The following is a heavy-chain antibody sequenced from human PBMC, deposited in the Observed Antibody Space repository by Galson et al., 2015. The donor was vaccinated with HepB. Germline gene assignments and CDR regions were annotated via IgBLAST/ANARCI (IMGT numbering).Heavy chain of an antibody. J-gene: IGHJ4*02. CDR2: ISSSSSTI. Sequence: SLRLSCAASGFTFSSYSMNWVRQAPGKGLEWVSYISSSSSTIYYADSVKGRFTISRDNAKNSLYLQMNSLRAEDTAVYYCARDSYSSSSSPFDYWGQGTLVTVSS. D-gene: IGHD6-6*01. CDR3: ARDSYSSSSSPFDY. V-gene: IGHV3-48*01. CDR1: GFTFSSYS.